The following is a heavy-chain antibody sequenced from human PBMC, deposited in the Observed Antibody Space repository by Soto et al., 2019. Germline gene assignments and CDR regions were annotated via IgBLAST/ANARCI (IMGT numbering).Heavy chain of an antibody. CDR1: GGTFSSYG. CDR3: ARVVMTTVPASYYYAMDV. J-gene: IGHJ6*02. CDR2: IIPFIGTS. Sequence: SVKASCKAPGGTFSSYGLTRVRQAPGQGLEWMGMIIPFIGTSKYAQKFQGRVTISADESTGTGYMELTSLRSEDTALYYCARVVMTTVPASYYYAMDVWGQGTTVTVSS. V-gene: IGHV1-69*11. D-gene: IGHD4-4*01.